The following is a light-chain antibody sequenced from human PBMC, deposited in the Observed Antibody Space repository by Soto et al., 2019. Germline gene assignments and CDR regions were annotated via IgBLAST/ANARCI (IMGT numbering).Light chain of an antibody. J-gene: IGKJ1*01. CDR1: QSVSSNY. Sequence: EIVLTQSPGTLSLSPGERATLSCTASQSVSSNYLAWYQQKPGQAPRLLIYGASSRATGIPDRFSGSGSGPDFTLTISRLEPEDFAVYYCQQYGGSPRTFGQGTKVEIK. V-gene: IGKV3-20*01. CDR3: QQYGGSPRT. CDR2: GAS.